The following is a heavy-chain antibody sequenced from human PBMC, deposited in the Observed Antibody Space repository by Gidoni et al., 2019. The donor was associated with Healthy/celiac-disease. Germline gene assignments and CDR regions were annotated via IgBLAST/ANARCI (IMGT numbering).Heavy chain of an antibody. V-gene: IGHV1-69*06. J-gene: IGHJ6*02. Sequence: QVQLVQSGAEVKKPGSSVKVSCKASGGTFSSYAIRWVRQAPGQGLEWMGGIIPILGTANYAQKFQGRVTITADKSTSTAYMELSSLRSEDTAVYYCARSRNAAWKTILTGTYYYYGMDVWGQGTTVTVSS. CDR3: ARSRNAAWKTILTGTYYYYGMDV. CDR1: GGTFSSYA. D-gene: IGHD3-9*01. CDR2: IIPILGTA.